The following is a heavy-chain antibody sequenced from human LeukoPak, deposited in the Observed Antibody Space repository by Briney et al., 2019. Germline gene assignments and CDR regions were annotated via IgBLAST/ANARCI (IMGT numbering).Heavy chain of an antibody. J-gene: IGHJ4*02. D-gene: IGHD6-13*01. CDR3: AKGLLYSSSWYYLDY. CDR1: GFTFSSYA. V-gene: IGHV3-23*01. Sequence: GGSLRLSCAASGFTFSSYAMSWVRQAPGKGLEWVSAISGSGGSTYYADSVKGRFTISRDNSKNTLYLQMNSLRAEDTAVYYCAKGLLYSSSWYYLDYWGQGTLVTVSS. CDR2: ISGSGGST.